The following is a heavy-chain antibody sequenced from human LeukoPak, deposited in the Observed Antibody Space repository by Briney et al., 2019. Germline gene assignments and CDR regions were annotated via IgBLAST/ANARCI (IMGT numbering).Heavy chain of an antibody. D-gene: IGHD3-10*01. Sequence: GGSLRLSCAASGFTVSSNYMSWVRQAPGKGLEWVSVICSGGSTYYADSVKGRFTISRDNSKNTLYLQMNSLRAEDTAVYYCAKTSGSPHYFDYWGQGTLVTVSS. CDR3: AKTSGSPHYFDY. CDR2: ICSGGST. V-gene: IGHV3-53*01. CDR1: GFTVSSNY. J-gene: IGHJ4*02.